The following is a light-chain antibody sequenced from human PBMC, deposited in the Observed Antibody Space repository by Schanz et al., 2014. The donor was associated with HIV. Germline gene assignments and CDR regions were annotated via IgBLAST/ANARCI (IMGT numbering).Light chain of an antibody. CDR3: AAWDVLLNGPV. V-gene: IGLV1-44*01. Sequence: QSVLTQPPSASGTPGQRVTISCSGSTSNVGSRSVDWYQQFPGAAPKLLIYNTHLRPSGVTDRFSGSKSGTSASLNISGLQSEDEADYYCAAWDVLLNGPVFGGGTQLTVL. J-gene: IGLJ7*01. CDR1: TSNVGSRS. CDR2: NTH.